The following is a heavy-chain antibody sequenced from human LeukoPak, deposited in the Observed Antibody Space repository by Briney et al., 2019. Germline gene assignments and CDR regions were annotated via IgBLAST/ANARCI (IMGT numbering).Heavy chain of an antibody. CDR2: ITTSDGNT. J-gene: IGHJ4*02. CDR3: AKDGGLWVSAHWGDS. D-gene: IGHD7-27*01. CDR1: GFTFSSYT. V-gene: IGHV3-23*01. Sequence: GGSLRLSCAASGFTFSSYTMSWVRQAPGEGLEWVSTITTSDGNTYYADSVKGRFTVSRDNSKNTLFLQMNSLRAEDTAVYYCAKDGGLWVSAHWGDSWGRGTLVTVSS.